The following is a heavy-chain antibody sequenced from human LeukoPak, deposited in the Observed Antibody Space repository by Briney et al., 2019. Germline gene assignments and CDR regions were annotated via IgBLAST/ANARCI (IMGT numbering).Heavy chain of an antibody. D-gene: IGHD7-27*01. CDR3: AKDRSPWGFDP. CDR1: GYTFTSNY. CDR2: IYPRDGST. V-gene: IGHV1-46*01. J-gene: IGHJ5*02. Sequence: ASVKVSCKASGYTFTSNYIHWVRQAPGQGLEWMGMIYPRDGSTSYAQKFQGRVTVTRDTSTSTVHMELSGLRSEDTAVYYCAKDRSPWGFDPWGQGTLVTVSS.